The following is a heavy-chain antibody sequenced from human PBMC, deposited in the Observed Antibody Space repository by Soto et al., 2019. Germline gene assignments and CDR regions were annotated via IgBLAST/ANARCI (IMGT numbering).Heavy chain of an antibody. CDR2: IHNSGSP. Sequence: SETLSLTCSVSGASIYNGGYFWSWIRQSPGKGLEWIGHIHNSGSPYDNPSLKSRVTISADTSMNQFSLALTSVTAADTAVYYCARSWGYYFDYWGQGTLVTVSS. CDR1: GASIYNGGYF. V-gene: IGHV4-30-4*01. CDR3: ARSWGYYFDY. D-gene: IGHD3-16*01. J-gene: IGHJ4*02.